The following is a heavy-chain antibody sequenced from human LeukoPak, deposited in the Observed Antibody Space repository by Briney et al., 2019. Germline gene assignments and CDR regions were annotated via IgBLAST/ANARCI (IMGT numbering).Heavy chain of an antibody. CDR1: GGSISSGGYY. V-gene: IGHV4-61*08. CDR2: IYYSGST. J-gene: IGHJ5*02. D-gene: IGHD4-17*01. Sequence: SQTLSLTCTVSGGSISSGGYYWSWIRQPPGKGLEWIGYIYYSGSTNYNPSLKSRVTISVDTSKNQFSLKLSSVTAADTAVYYCARGDDYGDSNWFDPWGQGTLVTVSS. CDR3: ARGDDYGDSNWFDP.